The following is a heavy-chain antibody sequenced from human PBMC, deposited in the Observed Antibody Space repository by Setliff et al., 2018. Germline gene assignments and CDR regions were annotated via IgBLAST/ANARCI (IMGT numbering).Heavy chain of an antibody. D-gene: IGHD1-1*01. CDR3: ARDMGQPYYFES. J-gene: IGHJ4*02. CDR1: GGSISSSSHY. V-gene: IGHV4-39*07. CDR2: IYYTGST. Sequence: SETLSLTCTVSGGSISSSSHYWGWIRQPPGKGLEWIGSIYYTGSTYYYPSLKSRVTMSVDTSKRQFSLKLGSATAADTAVYYCARDMGQPYYFESWGLGTLVTVSS.